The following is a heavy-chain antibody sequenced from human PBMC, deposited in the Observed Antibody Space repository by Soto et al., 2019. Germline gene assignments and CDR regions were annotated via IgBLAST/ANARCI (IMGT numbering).Heavy chain of an antibody. CDR3: ARGAYCSGGSCYDWFDP. Sequence: QVQLVQSGAEVKKPRASVKVSCKASGYTFTSYDINWVRQATGQGLEWMGWMNPNSGNTGYAQKFQGRVTMTRNTSISTAYMELSSLRSEDTAVYYCARGAYCSGGSCYDWFDPWGQGTLVTVSS. CDR1: GYTFTSYD. J-gene: IGHJ5*02. V-gene: IGHV1-8*01. CDR2: MNPNSGNT. D-gene: IGHD2-15*01.